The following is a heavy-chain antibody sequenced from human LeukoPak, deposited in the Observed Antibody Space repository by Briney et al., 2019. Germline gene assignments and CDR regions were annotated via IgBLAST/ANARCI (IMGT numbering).Heavy chain of an antibody. D-gene: IGHD3-22*01. J-gene: IGHJ4*02. CDR1: GYTFTSYG. CDR3: ASQGGYYDSSGYPFDY. V-gene: IGHV1-18*01. Sequence: ASVKVSCTASGYTFTSYGISWVRQAPGQGLEWMGWISAYNGNTNYAQKLQGRVTMTTDTSTSTAYMELRSLRSDDTAVYYCASQGGYYDSSGYPFDYWGQGTLVTVSS. CDR2: ISAYNGNT.